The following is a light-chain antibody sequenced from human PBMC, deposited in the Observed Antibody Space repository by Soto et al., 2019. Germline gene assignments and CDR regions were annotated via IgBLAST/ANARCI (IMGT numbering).Light chain of an antibody. CDR1: QGISSY. J-gene: IGKJ4*01. V-gene: IGKV1-9*01. Sequence: DIQLTQSPSFLSASVGDRVTITCRASQGISSYLAWYQQKPGKAPKLLIYAASTLQSGVPSRFSGSGSGTEFTLTSSSLQPEDFATYYCQQLNSYPPFFGGGTKVEIK. CDR2: AAS. CDR3: QQLNSYPPF.